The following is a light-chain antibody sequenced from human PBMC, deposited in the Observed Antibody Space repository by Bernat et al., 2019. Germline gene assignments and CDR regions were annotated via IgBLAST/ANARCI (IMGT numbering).Light chain of an antibody. J-gene: IGLJ1*01. CDR2: RDK. Sequence: SYVLTQPLSLSVALGETARISCGGGNIVAKNVHWYQQRPGQAPVLVIYRDKIRPSGIPDRFSGSNSGDTATLVISTVQAGDEADYYCQVWGGDFYVFGGGTTVTVL. V-gene: IGLV3-9*01. CDR3: QVWGGDFYV. CDR1: NIVAKN.